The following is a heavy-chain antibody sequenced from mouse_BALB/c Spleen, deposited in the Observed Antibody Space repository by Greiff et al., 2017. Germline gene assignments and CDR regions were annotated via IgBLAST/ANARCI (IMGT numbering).Heavy chain of an antibody. J-gene: IGHJ3*01. CDR3: ARRDGYDGAWFAY. V-gene: IGHV1S137*01. D-gene: IGHD2-2*01. CDR2: ISTYYGDA. Sequence: QVQLQQSGAELVRPGVSVKISCKGSGYTFTDYAMHWVKQSHAKSLEWIGVISTYYGDASYNQKFKGKATMTVDKSSSTAYMELARLTSEDSAIYYCARRDGYDGAWFAYWGQGTLVTVSA. CDR1: GYTFTDYA.